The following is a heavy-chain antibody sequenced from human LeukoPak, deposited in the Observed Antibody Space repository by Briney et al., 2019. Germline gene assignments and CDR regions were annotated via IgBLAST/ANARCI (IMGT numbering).Heavy chain of an antibody. CDR2: IYTSGST. CDR1: GGSISSYY. Sequence: KPSETLSLTCTVSGGSISSYYWSWIRQPPGKGLEWIGYIYTSGSTNYTPSLNSRVTISVDTSKNQFSLKLSSVTAADTAVYYCARHDYGDYRVDYWGQGTLVTVSS. J-gene: IGHJ4*02. D-gene: IGHD4-17*01. CDR3: ARHDYGDYRVDY. V-gene: IGHV4-4*09.